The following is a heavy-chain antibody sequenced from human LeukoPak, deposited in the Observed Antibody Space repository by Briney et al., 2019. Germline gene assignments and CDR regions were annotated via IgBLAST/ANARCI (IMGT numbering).Heavy chain of an antibody. V-gene: IGHV4-39*07. CDR1: GGSISSSSYY. D-gene: IGHD3-22*01. J-gene: IGHJ3*02. Sequence: SETLSLTCTVSGGSISSSSYYWGWIRQPPGKGLEWIGSIYYSGSTYYNPSLKSRVTISVDTSKNQFSLKLSSVTAADTAVYYCASSRRITMIVVVRIISAFDIWGQGTMVTVSS. CDR2: IYYSGST. CDR3: ASSRRITMIVVVRIISAFDI.